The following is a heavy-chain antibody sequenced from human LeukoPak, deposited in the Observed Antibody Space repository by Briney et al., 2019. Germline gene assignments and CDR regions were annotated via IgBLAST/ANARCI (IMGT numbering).Heavy chain of an antibody. D-gene: IGHD3-3*01. CDR1: GGSISSNDW. CDR2: INHSGST. J-gene: IGHJ4*02. Sequence: SETLSLTCAVSGGSISSNDWWTWVRQPPGKGLEWIGEINHSGSTNYNPSLKSRVTISVDTSKNQFSLKLSSVTAADTAVYYCARGPDDFWSGYYRRPLDYWGQGTLVTVSS. CDR3: ARGPDDFWSGYYRRPLDY. V-gene: IGHV4-4*02.